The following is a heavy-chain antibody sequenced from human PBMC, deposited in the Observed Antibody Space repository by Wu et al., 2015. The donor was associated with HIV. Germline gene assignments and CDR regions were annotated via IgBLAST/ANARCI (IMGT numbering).Heavy chain of an antibody. CDR2: ISPYNGKT. V-gene: IGHV1-18*01. D-gene: IGHD2-21*01. CDR3: ARLGDVVGMDV. Sequence: QVQLVQSGAEVKKPGASVKVSCKAFGYTFTSYGINWVRQAPGQGLEWMGWISPYNGKTKYVQKVQGRVMMTTDTSTSTVYVELRSLRSDDTAVYYCARLGDVVGMDVWGQGDHGHRLL. J-gene: IGHJ6*02. CDR1: GYTFTSYG.